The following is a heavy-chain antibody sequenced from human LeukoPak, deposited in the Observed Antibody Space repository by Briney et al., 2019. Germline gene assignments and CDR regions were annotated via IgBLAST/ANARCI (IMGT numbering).Heavy chain of an antibody. D-gene: IGHD3-22*01. V-gene: IGHV3-23*01. J-gene: IGHJ4*02. CDR2: ISGSGGST. CDR1: GFTFSSYA. CDR3: ARDSSGCLGY. Sequence: GGSLRLSCAASGFTFSSYAMSWVRQAPGKGLEWVSVISGSGGSTYYADSVEGRFTISRDNSKNTLYLQMNSLRAEDTAVYYCARDSSGCLGYWGQGTLVTVSS.